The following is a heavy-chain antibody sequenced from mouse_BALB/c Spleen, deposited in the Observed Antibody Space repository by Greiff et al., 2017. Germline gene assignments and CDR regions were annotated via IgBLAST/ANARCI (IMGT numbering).Heavy chain of an antibody. J-gene: IGHJ3*01. D-gene: IGHD2-10*01. V-gene: IGHV1S132*01. CDR2: IFPGTGTT. CDR3: AAYYGNSWFAY. CDR1: GYTFTSYW. Sequence: VQLQQSGAELVKPGASVKLSCKTSGYTFTSYWIQWVKQRPGQGLGWIGEIFPGTGTTYYNEKFKGKATLTIDTSSSTAYMQLSSLTSEDSAVYFCAAYYGNSWFAYWGQGTLVTVSA.